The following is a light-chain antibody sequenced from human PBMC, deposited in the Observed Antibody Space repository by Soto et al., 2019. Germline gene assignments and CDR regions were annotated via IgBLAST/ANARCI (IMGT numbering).Light chain of an antibody. J-gene: IGLJ3*02. V-gene: IGLV1-40*01. CDR1: SSNIGAGYD. CDR3: QSYDSSLSGWV. CDR2: GNS. Sequence: QSVLTQPPSVSGAPGQRVTISCTGSSSNIGAGYDVHWYQQLPGTAPKLLIYGNSNRPSGVPDRFSGSKSGTSASLAITGLRAEDEADHYCQSYDSSLSGWVFGGGTQLTVL.